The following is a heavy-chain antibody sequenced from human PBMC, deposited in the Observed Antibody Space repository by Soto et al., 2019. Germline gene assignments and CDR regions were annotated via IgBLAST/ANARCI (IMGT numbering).Heavy chain of an antibody. CDR3: AKDRYCSSTSCHIWFDT. Sequence: HPGGSLRLSCAASGFTFSSYAMSWVRQAPGKGLEWVSAISGSGGSTYYADSVKGRFTISRDNSKTTLYLQMNSLRAEETAVYDCAKDRYCSSTSCHIWFDTWCQGTRATVS. V-gene: IGHV3-23*01. D-gene: IGHD2-2*01. CDR1: GFTFSSYA. CDR2: ISGSGGST. J-gene: IGHJ5*02.